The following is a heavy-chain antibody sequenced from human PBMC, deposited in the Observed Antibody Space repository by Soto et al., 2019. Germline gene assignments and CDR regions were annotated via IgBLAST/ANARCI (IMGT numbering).Heavy chain of an antibody. D-gene: IGHD2-15*01. Sequence: GASVKVSCKASGYTFTGYYMHWVRQAPGQGLEWMGWINPNSGGTNYAQKFQGWVTMTRDTSISTAYMELSRLRSEDTAVYYCARDPRYCSGGSCYGWGQGTLVTVSS. J-gene: IGHJ4*02. V-gene: IGHV1-2*04. CDR3: ARDPRYCSGGSCYG. CDR1: GYTFTGYY. CDR2: INPNSGGT.